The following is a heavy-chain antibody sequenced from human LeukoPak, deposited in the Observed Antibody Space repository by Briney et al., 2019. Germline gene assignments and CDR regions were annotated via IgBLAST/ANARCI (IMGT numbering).Heavy chain of an antibody. CDR2: INPSGGST. Sequence: ASVKVSCKVSGYTLTELSMHWVRQAPGQGLEWMGIINPSGGSTSYAQKFQGRVIMTRDTSTSTVYMELSSLRSEDTAVYYCARGFWSGYYNDYWGQGTLVTVSS. V-gene: IGHV1-46*01. D-gene: IGHD3-3*01. CDR1: GYTLTELS. CDR3: ARGFWSGYYNDY. J-gene: IGHJ4*02.